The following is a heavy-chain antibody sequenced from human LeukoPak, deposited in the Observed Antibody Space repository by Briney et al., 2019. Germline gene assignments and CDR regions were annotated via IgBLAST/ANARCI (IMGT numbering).Heavy chain of an antibody. CDR1: GGSFSGYY. V-gene: IGHV4-34*01. J-gene: IGHJ4*02. D-gene: IGHD6-19*01. Sequence: SETLSLTCAVYGGSFSGYYWSWVRQPPGKGLEWIGEINHSGSTNYNPSLKSRVTISVDTSKNQFSLKLSSVTAADTAVYYCARCSSGSYRDYWGQGTLVTVSS. CDR3: ARCSSGSYRDY. CDR2: INHSGST.